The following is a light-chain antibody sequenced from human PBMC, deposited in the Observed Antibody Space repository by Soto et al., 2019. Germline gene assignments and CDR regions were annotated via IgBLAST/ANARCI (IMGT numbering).Light chain of an antibody. V-gene: IGKV3-15*01. CDR3: QQYNKWPLT. Sequence: EIVMTQSPATLSVSQGERATLSCRASESVSSNLAWYQQKPGQVPRLLIYGASTRATGVPARFSGSGSGTEFTLTISSLQSEDFAVFYCQQYNKWPLTFGGGTKVELK. CDR2: GAS. CDR1: ESVSSN. J-gene: IGKJ4*01.